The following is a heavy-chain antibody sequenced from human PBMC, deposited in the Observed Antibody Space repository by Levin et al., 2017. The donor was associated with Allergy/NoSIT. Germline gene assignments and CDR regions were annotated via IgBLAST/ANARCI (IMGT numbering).Heavy chain of an antibody. CDR2: INHSGST. CDR3: ARGPPVDYYDRSGFYYPFDH. V-gene: IGHV4-34*01. Sequence: SQTLSLTCAVYGGSFTNYYWSWIRQAPVKGLEWIGEINHSGSTNYNPSLTSRVTIAVDTSKNHFSLKLNSVTAADTAVYYCARGPPVDYYDRSGFYYPFDHWGQGTLVTVSS. J-gene: IGHJ4*02. D-gene: IGHD3-22*01. CDR1: GGSFTNYY.